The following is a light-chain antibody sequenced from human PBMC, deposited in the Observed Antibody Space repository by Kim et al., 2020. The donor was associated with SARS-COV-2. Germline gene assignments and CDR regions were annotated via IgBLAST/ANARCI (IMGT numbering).Light chain of an antibody. Sequence: ASVGDRVTLACRASQSVDRRFAWYQQKPGEAPKVLIYDASSLQRGVPSRFSGGGSGTEFALTITTLQPDDFATYYCQQYYVYPLTFGGGTKVDIK. CDR2: DAS. CDR3: QQYYVYPLT. CDR1: QSVDRR. V-gene: IGKV1-5*01. J-gene: IGKJ4*01.